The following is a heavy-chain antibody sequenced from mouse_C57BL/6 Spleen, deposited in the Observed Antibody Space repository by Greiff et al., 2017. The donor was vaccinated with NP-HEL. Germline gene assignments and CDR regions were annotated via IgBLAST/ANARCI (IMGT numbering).Heavy chain of an antibody. D-gene: IGHD2-1*01. CDR3: ASTSDYGNYPWFAD. CDR2: IYPGSGST. J-gene: IGHJ3*01. V-gene: IGHV1-55*01. CDR1: GYTFTSYW. Sequence: QVQLQQSGAELVKPGASVKMSCKASGYTFTSYWITWVQQRPGQGLEWIGDIYPGSGSTNYNEKFKGKATLTVDTSSSTAYMQISSLTSEDSAVYYCASTSDYGNYPWFADWGQGTLVTVSA.